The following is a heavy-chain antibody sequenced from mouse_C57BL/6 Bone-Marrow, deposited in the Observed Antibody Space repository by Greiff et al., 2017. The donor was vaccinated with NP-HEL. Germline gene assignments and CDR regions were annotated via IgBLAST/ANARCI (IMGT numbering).Heavy chain of an antibody. CDR2: VWSKSNNYAT. Sequence: EAGGGLGQAKGSWSLSCAVPGFSFHTFAMHWVRQAPGKGLAWVARVWSKSNNYATYYADSVKDRLTITRDDSESMLYLQMNHLKTDDTAMYFCVRHSGGLLYANDYWGQGTSVTVSS. D-gene: IGHD1-1*01. V-gene: IGHV10-1*01. CDR3: VRHSGGLLYANDY. J-gene: IGHJ4*01. CDR1: GFSFHTFA.